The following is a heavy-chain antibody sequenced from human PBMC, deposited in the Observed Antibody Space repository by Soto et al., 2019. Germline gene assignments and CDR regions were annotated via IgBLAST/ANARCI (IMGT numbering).Heavy chain of an antibody. D-gene: IGHD5-18*01. Sequence: GGSLRLSCAASGFTFRSYAMSWVRQAPGKGLEWVSAVSASGTGTYYSDSVKGRFTISRDNSKNTLYLQMNSLRAEDTALYYCARDQGASYGLYYFDYWGQGTLVTVYS. CDR1: GFTFRSYA. CDR2: VSASGTGT. J-gene: IGHJ4*02. V-gene: IGHV3-23*01. CDR3: ARDQGASYGLYYFDY.